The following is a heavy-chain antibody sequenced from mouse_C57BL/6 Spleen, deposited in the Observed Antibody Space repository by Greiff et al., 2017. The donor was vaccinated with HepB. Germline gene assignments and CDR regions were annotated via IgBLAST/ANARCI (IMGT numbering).Heavy chain of an antibody. CDR1: GYTFTGYW. V-gene: IGHV1-9*01. J-gene: IGHJ2*01. D-gene: IGHD2-10*02. CDR2: ILPGSGST. Sequence: QVQLQQSGAELMKPGASVKLSCKATGYTFTGYWIEWVKQRPGHGLEWIGEILPGSGSTNYTEKFKGKATFTADTSSNTAYMQLSSLTTEDSAIYYCARSSNYFDYWGQGTTLTVSS. CDR3: ARSSNYFDY.